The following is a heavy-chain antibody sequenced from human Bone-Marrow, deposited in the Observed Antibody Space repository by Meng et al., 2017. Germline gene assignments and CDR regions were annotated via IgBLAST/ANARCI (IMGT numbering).Heavy chain of an antibody. CDR1: GFTFSDYY. J-gene: IGHJ4*01. D-gene: IGHD3-10*01. CDR2: ISSSGSTI. CDR3: ARDPRGVVRGVSADY. V-gene: IGHV3-11*04. Sequence: GESLKISCAASGFTFSDYYMSWIRQAPGKGLEWVSYISSSGSTIYYAVSVKGRFTISRDNAKNSLYLQMNSLRAEDTAVYYCARDPRGVVRGVSADYWGQGTRVTVSS.